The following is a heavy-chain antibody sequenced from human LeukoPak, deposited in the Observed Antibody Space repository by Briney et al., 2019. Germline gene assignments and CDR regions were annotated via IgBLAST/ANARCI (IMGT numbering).Heavy chain of an antibody. CDR1: KFTFSSYT. CDR3: ARDFTIVWGD. D-gene: IGHD3-10*01. CDR2: ISSSSSYM. Sequence: PGGSLRLSCAASKFTFSSYTMNWVRQAPGKGLEWVSSISSSSSYMYYADSVRGRFTISRDNAKNSLYLQMNSLRAEDTAVYYCARDFTIVWGDWGQGTLVTVSS. V-gene: IGHV3-21*01. J-gene: IGHJ4*02.